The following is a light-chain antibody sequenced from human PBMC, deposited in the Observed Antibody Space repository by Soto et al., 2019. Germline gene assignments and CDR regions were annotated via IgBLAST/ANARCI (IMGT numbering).Light chain of an antibody. CDR1: QGLSNF. Sequence: DTQMTQSPSSLSASVGDTVTITCRATQGLSNFLAWHQQKPGKVPKLLIYAASTLQAGVPSRFSGSGSGTDSPLTTTRLHPDYVATYYRQKNHGAPWTFGQGTKVEIK. CDR2: AAS. CDR3: QKNHGAPWT. V-gene: IGKV1-27*01. J-gene: IGKJ1*01.